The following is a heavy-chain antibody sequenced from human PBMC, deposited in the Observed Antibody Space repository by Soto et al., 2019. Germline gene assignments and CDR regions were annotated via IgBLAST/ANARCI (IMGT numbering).Heavy chain of an antibody. CDR1: GFTFSNHG. CDR3: ARDGRTGTTLPHGGLDQ. J-gene: IGHJ4*02. D-gene: IGHD3-10*01. Sequence: QVQLVESGGGVVQPGRSLRLSCAASGFTFSNHGMYWVRQAPGKGLEWVAVISFDGSNKFYTDSVKGRFTISRDNSNNTLHLQMNRLRSEDTAVYYCARDGRTGTTLPHGGLDQWGQGTLVTVSS. V-gene: IGHV3-30*03. CDR2: ISFDGSNK.